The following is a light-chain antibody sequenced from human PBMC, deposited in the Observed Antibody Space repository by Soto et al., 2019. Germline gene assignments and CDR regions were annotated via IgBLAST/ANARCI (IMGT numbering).Light chain of an antibody. CDR2: AAS. J-gene: IGKJ1*01. CDR1: QGISNY. V-gene: IGKV1-27*01. CDR3: PNSNSVPWT. Sequence: DIQMTQSPSSLSASIGDRVTITCRASQGISNYLAWYQQKPGKSPRLLIYAASTLQSGVPSRFSGSGSGTDFTLTISSLQPEDVATFYCPNSNSVPWTFGQGTKVEI.